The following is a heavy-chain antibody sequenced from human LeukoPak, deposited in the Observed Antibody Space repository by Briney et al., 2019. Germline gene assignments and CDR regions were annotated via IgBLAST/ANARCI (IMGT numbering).Heavy chain of an antibody. V-gene: IGHV4-34*01. D-gene: IGHD1-14*01. Sequence: SETLSLTCAVSGGFFSGYYLTWIRQPPGKGLEWIGEINHSGNTDYNPSLKNRVTMSVDKSKNQFSLKLYSVTAADTAVYYCAGGPQPYSWGQGTLVTVSS. CDR3: AGGPQPYS. CDR1: GGFFSGYY. CDR2: INHSGNT. J-gene: IGHJ4*02.